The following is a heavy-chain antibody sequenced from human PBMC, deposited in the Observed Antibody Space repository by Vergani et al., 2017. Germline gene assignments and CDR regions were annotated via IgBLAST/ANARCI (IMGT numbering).Heavy chain of an antibody. Sequence: EVQLVESGGGLVQPGGSLRLSCAASGFTFSSYWMSWVRQAPGKGLEWVANIKQDGSEKYYVDSVKGRFTISRDNAKNSLYLQMNSLRAEDTAVYYCARQLERRTYCYYYYMDVWGKGTTVTVSS. V-gene: IGHV3-7*01. J-gene: IGHJ6*03. CDR1: GFTFSSYW. CDR3: ARQLERRTYCYYYYMDV. CDR2: IKQDGSEK. D-gene: IGHD1-1*01.